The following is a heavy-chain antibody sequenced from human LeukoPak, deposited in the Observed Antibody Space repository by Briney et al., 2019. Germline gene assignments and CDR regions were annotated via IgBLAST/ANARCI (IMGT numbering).Heavy chain of an antibody. CDR3: ARDGRIAVAGTGAYDAFDI. Sequence: GGSLRLSCAASGFTFNSYSMNWVRQAPGKGLEWVSYISSSSSTIYYADSVKGRFTISRDNAKNSLYLQMNSLRAEDTAVYYCARDGRIAVAGTGAYDAFDIWGQGTMVTVSS. J-gene: IGHJ3*02. CDR2: ISSSSSTI. D-gene: IGHD6-19*01. CDR1: GFTFNSYS. V-gene: IGHV3-48*04.